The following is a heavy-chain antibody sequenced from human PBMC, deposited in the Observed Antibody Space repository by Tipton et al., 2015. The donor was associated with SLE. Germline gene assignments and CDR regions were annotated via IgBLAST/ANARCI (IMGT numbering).Heavy chain of an antibody. CDR3: ARDPLRDYGGQTAPES. CDR1: GYSISRGYY. CDR2: VYPGGTA. Sequence: TLSLTCTVSGYSISRGYYWGWIRQPPGGGLEWLGSVYPGGTAYYNPPLKSRVTVSVDTAKNQSSLKLTSVTAADTAVYYCARDPLRDYGGQTAPESWGQGTLVTVSS. D-gene: IGHD4-23*01. V-gene: IGHV4-38-2*02. J-gene: IGHJ5*02.